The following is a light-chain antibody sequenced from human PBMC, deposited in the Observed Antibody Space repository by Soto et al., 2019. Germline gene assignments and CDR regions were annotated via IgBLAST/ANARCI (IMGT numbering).Light chain of an antibody. CDR1: QNDGSD. Sequence: ITQSPATLSVSLGARATLSCSASQNDGSDLVWYRQKPGQAPRLHIECASNGGTGVPYRCSGSGSETAFTLTISSLQSYDFAFYYCRQNCDSPRTFGQGTKVDIK. CDR3: RQNCDSPRT. CDR2: CAS. J-gene: IGKJ1*01. V-gene: IGKV3-15*01.